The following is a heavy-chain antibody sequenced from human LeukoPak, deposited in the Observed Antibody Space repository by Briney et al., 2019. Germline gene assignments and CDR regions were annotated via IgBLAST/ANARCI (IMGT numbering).Heavy chain of an antibody. J-gene: IGHJ4*02. V-gene: IGHV3-48*03. Sequence: GSLRLSCAASGFTFSSYEMNWVRQAPGKGLEWVSYISSSGSTIYYADSVKGRFTISRDNAKNSLYLQMNSLRAEDTAVYYCARDSGSYVGFDYWGQGTLVTVSS. CDR3: ARDSGSYVGFDY. D-gene: IGHD1-26*01. CDR1: GFTFSSYE. CDR2: ISSSGSTI.